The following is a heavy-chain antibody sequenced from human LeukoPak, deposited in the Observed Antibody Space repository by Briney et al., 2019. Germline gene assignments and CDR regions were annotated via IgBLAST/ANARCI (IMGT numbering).Heavy chain of an antibody. V-gene: IGHV4-34*01. CDR3: ARHPRIAARRPYAFDI. D-gene: IGHD6-6*01. CDR1: GGSFSGYY. CDR2: INHSGST. J-gene: IGHJ3*02. Sequence: SETLSLTCAVYGGSFSGYYWSWIRQPPGKGLEWIGEINHSGSTNYNPSLKSRVTISVGTSKNQFSLKLSSVTAADTAVYYCARHPRIAARRPYAFDIWGQGTMVTVSS.